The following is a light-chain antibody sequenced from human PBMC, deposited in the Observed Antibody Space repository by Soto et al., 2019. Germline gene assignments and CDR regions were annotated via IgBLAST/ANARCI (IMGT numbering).Light chain of an antibody. J-gene: IGKJ1*01. Sequence: DIPMTQSPSTLSASVGDRVTITCRASQSISGWLAWYQQKPGKAPKLLIYDASSLESGVPSRFSGIGSGTEFTLSISSLQPDDFATYYCQQYNGYSLFGQGTKVEI. CDR1: QSISGW. V-gene: IGKV1-5*01. CDR3: QQYNGYSL. CDR2: DAS.